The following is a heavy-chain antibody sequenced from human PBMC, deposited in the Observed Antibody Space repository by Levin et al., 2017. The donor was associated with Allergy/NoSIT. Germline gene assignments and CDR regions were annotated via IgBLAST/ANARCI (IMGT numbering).Heavy chain of an antibody. CDR1: GFTFSSYG. CDR2: IWYDGSNK. V-gene: IGHV3-33*01. CDR3: ARDPGTNYYFDY. Sequence: GESLKISCAASGFTFSSYGMHWVRQAPGKGLEWVAVIWYDGSNKYYADSVKGRFTISRDNSKNTLYLQMNSLRAEDTAVYYCARDPGTNYYFDYWGQGTLVTVSS. D-gene: IGHD1-1*01. J-gene: IGHJ4*02.